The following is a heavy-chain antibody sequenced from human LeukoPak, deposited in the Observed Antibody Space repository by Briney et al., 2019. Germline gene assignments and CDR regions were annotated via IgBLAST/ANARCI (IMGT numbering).Heavy chain of an antibody. D-gene: IGHD4-11*01. V-gene: IGHV4-59*01. CDR1: GGSISSYY. Sequence: SETLSLTCTVSGGSISSYYWSWIRQPPGKGLEWIGYIYYSGSTNYNPSLKSRVTISVDTSKNQFSLKLSSVTAADTAVYYCAEETLRLTSATTPYYYRDCWGQGTLVTVSS. CDR3: AEETLRLTSATTPYYYRDC. J-gene: IGHJ4*02. CDR2: IYYSGST.